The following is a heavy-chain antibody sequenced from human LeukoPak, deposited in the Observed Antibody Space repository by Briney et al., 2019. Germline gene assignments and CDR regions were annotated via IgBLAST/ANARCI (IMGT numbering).Heavy chain of an antibody. J-gene: IGHJ6*02. CDR3: ARGRARYGMDV. CDR2: INPSTGKT. Sequence: GASVKVSCKASGYTFTSYDINWVRQATGQGLGWMGWINPSTGKTGYAQRFQGRVTMTRNTSISTAYVELSSLRFEDTAMYYCARGRARYGMDVWGQGTTVTVSS. CDR1: GYTFTSYD. V-gene: IGHV1-8*01.